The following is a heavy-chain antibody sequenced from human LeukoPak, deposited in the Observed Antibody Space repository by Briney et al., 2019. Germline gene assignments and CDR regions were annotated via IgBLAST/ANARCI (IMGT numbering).Heavy chain of an antibody. D-gene: IGHD3-10*01. CDR1: GGSISSSSYY. CDR3: ARVLRVYQPMSDY. J-gene: IGHJ4*02. CDR2: IYYSGST. Sequence: PSETLSLTCTVSGGSISSSSYYWGWIRQPPGKGLEWIGSIYYSGSTYYNPSLKSRVAISVDTSKNQFSLKLSSVTAADTAVYYCARVLRVYQPMSDYWGQGTLVTVSS. V-gene: IGHV4-39*07.